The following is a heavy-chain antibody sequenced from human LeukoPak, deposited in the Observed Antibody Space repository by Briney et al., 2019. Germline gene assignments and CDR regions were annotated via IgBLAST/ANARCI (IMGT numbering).Heavy chain of an antibody. V-gene: IGHV3-33*05. J-gene: IGHJ4*02. CDR3: ASRSGTDY. D-gene: IGHD3-22*01. CDR2: ITYDGSKK. Sequence: GGSLRLSCAASGFTFSSYGVHWVRQAPGKGLEWVAVITYDGSKKYYADSVEGRFTISRDNSKSTLYLQMNSLRAEDTAVYYCASRSGTDYWGQGTLVTVSS. CDR1: GFTFSSYG.